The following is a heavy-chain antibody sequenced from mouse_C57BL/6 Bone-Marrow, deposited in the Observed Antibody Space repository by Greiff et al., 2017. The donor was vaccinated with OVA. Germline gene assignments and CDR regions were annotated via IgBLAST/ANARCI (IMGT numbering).Heavy chain of an antibody. V-gene: IGHV5-9*01. CDR2: ISGGGGNT. Sequence: EVQGVESGGGLVKPGGSLKLSCAASGFTFSSYTMSWVRQTPEKRLEWVATISGGGGNTYYPDSVKGRFTISRDNAKNTLYLQMSSLRSEDTALYYCARHGGSSYFDYWGQGTTLTVSS. D-gene: IGHD1-1*01. J-gene: IGHJ2*01. CDR3: ARHGGSSYFDY. CDR1: GFTFSSYT.